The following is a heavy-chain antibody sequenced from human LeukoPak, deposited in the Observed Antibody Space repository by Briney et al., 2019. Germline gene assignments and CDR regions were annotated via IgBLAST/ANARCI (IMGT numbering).Heavy chain of an antibody. CDR1: GFTVSSTY. V-gene: IGHV3-30*18. J-gene: IGHJ4*02. D-gene: IGHD1-1*01. Sequence: GGSLRLSCAASGFTVSSTYMSWVRQAPGKGLEWVAFIAEDGSNEKYTDSVKGRFTISRDNSNNTLYLRMNSLRAEDTGVYYCAKDRETTSSGTFDYWGQGTLVTVSS. CDR3: AKDRETTSSGTFDY. CDR2: IAEDGSNE.